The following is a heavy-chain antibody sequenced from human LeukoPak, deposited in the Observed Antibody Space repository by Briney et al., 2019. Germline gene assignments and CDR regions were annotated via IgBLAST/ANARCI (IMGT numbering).Heavy chain of an antibody. CDR2: ISYDGSNK. CDR3: GRDGRGYNIDY. D-gene: IGHD3-22*01. J-gene: IGHJ4*02. Sequence: PGRSLRLSCAASGFTFSSYGMHWVRQAPGKGLEWVAVISYDGSNKYYADSVKGRFTISRDNSKNTLYLQMNSLRAEDTAVYYCGRDGRGYNIDYWGQGTLVTVSS. V-gene: IGHV3-30*03. CDR1: GFTFSSYG.